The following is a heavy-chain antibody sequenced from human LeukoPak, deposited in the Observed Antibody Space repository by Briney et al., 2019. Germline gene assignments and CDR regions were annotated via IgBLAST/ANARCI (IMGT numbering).Heavy chain of an antibody. J-gene: IGHJ4*02. V-gene: IGHV3-48*01. CDR1: GFPHSSYS. CDR3: ERVKGSYFDY. D-gene: IGHD2-15*01. Sequence: GGSLRHSCGASGFPHSSYSIHWVRQAPLRGLEWVSYISSSGSAIYYVDSVKGRFTVSRDNAKVSLFLQMVSPRADDTAVYYCERVKGSYFDYWGQGALVTVSS. CDR2: ISSSGSAI.